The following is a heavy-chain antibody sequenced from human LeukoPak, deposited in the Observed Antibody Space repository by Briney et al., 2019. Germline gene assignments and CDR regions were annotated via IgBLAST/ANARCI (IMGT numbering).Heavy chain of an antibody. CDR1: GYTFTSYG. CDR3: ARGRDYYGSGSYYYYYGMDV. CDR2: ISAYNGNT. Sequence: ASVKVSCKASGYTFTSYGISWVRQAPGQGLEWMGWISAYNGNTNYAQKLQGRVTMTTDTSTSTAYMELRSLRSDDTAVYYCARGRDYYGSGSYYYYYGMDVWGQGTTVTVSS. V-gene: IGHV1-18*01. J-gene: IGHJ6*02. D-gene: IGHD3-10*01.